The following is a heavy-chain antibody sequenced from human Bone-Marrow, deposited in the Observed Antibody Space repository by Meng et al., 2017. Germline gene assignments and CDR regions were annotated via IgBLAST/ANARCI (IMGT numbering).Heavy chain of an antibody. D-gene: IGHD3-10*01. CDR2: ISYDGSNK. V-gene: IGHV3-30*04. J-gene: IGHJ6*02. CDR1: GFTFSSYA. Sequence: GGSLRLSCAASGFTFSSYAMHWVRQAPGKGLEWVAVISYDGSNKYYADSVKGRFTISRDNSKNTLYLQMNSLRAEDTAVYYCARDNDGSGSYNYYYYYGMDVWGQGTTVTVSS. CDR3: ARDNDGSGSYNYYYYYGMDV.